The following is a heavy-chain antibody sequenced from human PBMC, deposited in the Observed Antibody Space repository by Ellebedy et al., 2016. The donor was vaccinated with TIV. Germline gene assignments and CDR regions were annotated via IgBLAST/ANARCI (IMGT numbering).Heavy chain of an antibody. CDR3: TRIRGGQWLVDY. V-gene: IGHV3-7*01. J-gene: IGHJ4*02. CDR2: IKQDGSEK. CDR1: GFSISNHW. Sequence: GGSLRLSCTASGFSISNHWMSWLRQAPGKGLEWVANIKQDGSEKYYVDSVKGRFTISRDNAKNSLYLQMNSLRAEDTAMYYCTRIRGGQWLVDYWGQGALVTASS. D-gene: IGHD6-19*01.